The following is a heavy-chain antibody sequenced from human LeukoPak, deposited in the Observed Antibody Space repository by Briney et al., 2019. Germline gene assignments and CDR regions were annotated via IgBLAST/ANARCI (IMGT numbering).Heavy chain of an antibody. J-gene: IGHJ4*02. CDR2: IYPGDSDT. Sequence: GESLRISCKGSGSKYTSYWIGWVRQLPGKGVEWMGIIYPGDSDTRYSPSFQGQVTISVDKSISTAYLQWSSLKTSDTAMYYCARHAITLFDYWGKGTLVTAST. CDR1: GSKYTSYW. CDR3: ARHAITLFDY. V-gene: IGHV5-51*01.